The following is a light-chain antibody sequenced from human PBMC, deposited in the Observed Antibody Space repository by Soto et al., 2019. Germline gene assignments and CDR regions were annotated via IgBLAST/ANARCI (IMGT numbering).Light chain of an antibody. V-gene: IGKV3-11*01. CDR1: QSVRSD. CDR2: GAS. Sequence: EIVLTQSPATLSLSPGERATLSCRASQSVRSDLAWYQQKPGQAPRLLIYGASNRATGIPAKFSGSGSGTDFTLTISSLEPEDFAVYYCQQRSSWPRLTFGGGTKVEIK. J-gene: IGKJ4*01. CDR3: QQRSSWPRLT.